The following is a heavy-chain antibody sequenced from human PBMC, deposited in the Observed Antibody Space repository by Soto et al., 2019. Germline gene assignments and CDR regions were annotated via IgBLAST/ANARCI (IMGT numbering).Heavy chain of an antibody. CDR1: GGSFSGYY. V-gene: IGHV4-34*01. CDR2: INHSGST. CDR3: ARGRTLITGTTFDY. Sequence: QVQLQQWGAGLLKPSETLSLTCAVYGGSFSGYYWTWIRQPPGKVLEWIGEINHSGSTNYKPSLTSRVTISVNTSKHQLTLKMRSVTAADTAVYYCARGRTLITGTTFDYWGQGTLVTVSS. J-gene: IGHJ4*02. D-gene: IGHD1-20*01.